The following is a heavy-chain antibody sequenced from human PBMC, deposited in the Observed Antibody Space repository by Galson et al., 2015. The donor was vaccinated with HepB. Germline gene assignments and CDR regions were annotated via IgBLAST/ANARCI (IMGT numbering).Heavy chain of an antibody. CDR2: ISSNGGST. CDR1: GFTFSSYA. J-gene: IGHJ6*02. Sequence: SLRLSCAASGFTFSSYAMHWVRQAPGKGLEYVSAISSNGGSTYYANSVKGRFTISRDNSKNTLYLQMNSLRAEDTAVYYCAKPLKERITMVRGVIIPDGMDVWGQGTTVTVSS. D-gene: IGHD3-10*01. V-gene: IGHV3-64*01. CDR3: AKPLKERITMVRGVIIPDGMDV.